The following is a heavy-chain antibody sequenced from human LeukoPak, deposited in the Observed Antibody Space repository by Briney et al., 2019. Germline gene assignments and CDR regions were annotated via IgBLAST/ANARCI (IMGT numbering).Heavy chain of an antibody. D-gene: IGHD3-10*01. Sequence: GGSLRLSCTAPEFTFSNYWMSWVRQAPGKGLEWVANIKYDGTEKYYVDSVKGRLTISRDNAKNSLYLQMNSLRAEDTAVYYCAREPVRRRWFDSWGQGTLVTVSS. V-gene: IGHV3-7*03. CDR1: EFTFSNYW. J-gene: IGHJ5*01. CDR2: IKYDGTEK. CDR3: AREPVRRRWFDS.